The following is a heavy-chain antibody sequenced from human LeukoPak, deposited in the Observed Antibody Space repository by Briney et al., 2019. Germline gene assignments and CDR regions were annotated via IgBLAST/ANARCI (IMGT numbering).Heavy chain of an antibody. CDR3: ARDPITIVGATGSFDY. V-gene: IGHV1-2*02. Sequence: ASVKVSCKASGYTFSGYYIRWVRQAPGQGLEWMGWINPNSGDTNYAQKFQGRATMTRDTSISTAYMELRRLRSDDTAVYYCARDPITIVGATGSFDYWGQGTLVTVSS. CDR1: GYTFSGYY. D-gene: IGHD1-26*01. CDR2: INPNSGDT. J-gene: IGHJ4*02.